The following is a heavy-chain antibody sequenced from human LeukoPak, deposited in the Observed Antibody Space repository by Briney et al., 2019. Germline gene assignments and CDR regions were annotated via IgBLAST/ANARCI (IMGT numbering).Heavy chain of an antibody. V-gene: IGHV4-30-4*01. CDR2: TYYSGST. CDR1: GGSISSGDYY. D-gene: IGHD3-22*01. CDR3: ARPYYYDSRIDP. J-gene: IGHJ5*02. Sequence: PSETLSLTCTVSGGSISSGDYYRSWIRQPPGKGLEWIGYTYYSGSTYYNPSLKSRATISVDTSKNQFSLKLTSVTAADTAVYYCARPYYYDSRIDPWGQGTLVTVSS.